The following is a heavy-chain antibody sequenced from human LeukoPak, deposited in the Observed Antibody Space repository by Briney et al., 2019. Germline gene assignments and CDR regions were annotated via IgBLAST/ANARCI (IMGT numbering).Heavy chain of an antibody. J-gene: IGHJ6*03. Sequence: PGGSLRPSCAASGFTFSSYSMNWVRQAPGKGLEWVSYISTSSSPIYYADFVKGRFTISRDNAKNSLYLEMNSLTAEDTAVYYCARKLLRADYYYIDVWGKGTTVTVSS. CDR3: ARKLLRADYYYIDV. V-gene: IGHV3-48*01. CDR2: ISTSSSPI. D-gene: IGHD4-23*01. CDR1: GFTFSSYS.